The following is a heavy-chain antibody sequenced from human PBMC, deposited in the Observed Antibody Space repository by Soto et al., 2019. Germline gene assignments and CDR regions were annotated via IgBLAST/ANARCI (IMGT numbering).Heavy chain of an antibody. CDR2: MNQDGSEK. V-gene: IGHV3-7*01. D-gene: IGHD4-17*01. CDR3: AREKSYGDSFDY. CDR1: GFTFSTYW. Sequence: PGVSLRLSCTASGFTFSTYWMSWVRQAPGKGLEWVANMNQDGSEKYYVDSVKGRFTISKDNAKNSLYLQMNSLRVEDTAVYYCAREKSYGDSFDYWGQGTLVTVSS. J-gene: IGHJ4*02.